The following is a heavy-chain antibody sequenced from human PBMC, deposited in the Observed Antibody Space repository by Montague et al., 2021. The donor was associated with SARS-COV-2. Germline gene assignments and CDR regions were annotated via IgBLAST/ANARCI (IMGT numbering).Heavy chain of an antibody. CDR2: IKQDGSEK. J-gene: IGHJ3*02. CDR1: GFTFSSYW. V-gene: IGHV3-7*01. CDR3: ARMCSSGWYENDAFDI. Sequence: SLRLSCAASGFTFSSYWMSWVRQAPGKGLEWVANIKQDGSEKYYVDPVKGRFTISRDNAKNSLYLQMNSLRAEDTAEYYCARMCSSGWYENDAFDIWGQGTMVTVSS. D-gene: IGHD6-19*01.